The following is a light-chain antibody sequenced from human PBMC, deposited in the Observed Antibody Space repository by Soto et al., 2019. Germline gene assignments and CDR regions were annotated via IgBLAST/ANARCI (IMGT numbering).Light chain of an antibody. V-gene: IGLV2-14*03. CDR2: DVT. Sequence: QSALTQPASVSGSPGQSITISCTGTNSDIGGYNFVSWYQQHPGKAPKLMFYDVTNRPSGVSNRFSGSKSGKTASLTISGLQAEDEAVYYCSSYTRTNTVVFGGGTKLTVL. CDR3: SSYTRTNTVV. J-gene: IGLJ2*01. CDR1: NSDIGGYNF.